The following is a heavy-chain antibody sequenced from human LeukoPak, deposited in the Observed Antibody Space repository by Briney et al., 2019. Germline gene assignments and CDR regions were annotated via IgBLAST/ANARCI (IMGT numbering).Heavy chain of an antibody. D-gene: IGHD3-22*01. CDR3: ARGPPSDYYDSSGYLSY. J-gene: IGHJ4*02. CDR2: IKQDGSEK. V-gene: IGHV3-7*03. CDR1: GFTFSSYW. Sequence: PGGSLRLSCAASGFTFSSYWMSWVRQAPGKGLEWVANIKQDGSEKYYVDSVKGRFTISRDNAKNSLYLQMNSLRSEDTAVYYCARGPPSDYYDSSGYLSYWGQGTLVTVSS.